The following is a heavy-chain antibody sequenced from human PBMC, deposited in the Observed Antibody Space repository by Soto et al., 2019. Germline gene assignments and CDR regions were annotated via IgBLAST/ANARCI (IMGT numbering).Heavy chain of an antibody. CDR2: IYWDADK. J-gene: IGHJ4*02. V-gene: IGHV2-5*02. CDR1: GCSLSTSGVA. CDR3: AHRRTGTDFDY. Sequence: QITLKKSCPALVKPTQTVTLTFTLSGCSLSTSGVALGWISHPPGKALEWLALIYWDADKRSSPPRKSRLTITKDTSKNPVVLTITNMDPVDTATYYCAHRRTGTDFDYWGQGTMITVSS.